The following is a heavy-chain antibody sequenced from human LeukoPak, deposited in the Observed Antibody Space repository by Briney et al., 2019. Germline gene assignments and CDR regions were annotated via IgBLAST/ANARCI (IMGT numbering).Heavy chain of an antibody. Sequence: GGSLRLSCAASGFTFVNSWIHWVRQGPGRGLVWVSRISPDGITTNYADSVKGRSTISRDNSENTLYLQMTSLRVEDTALYYCARLSSTWYSDTFDIWGQGTMVIVSS. CDR3: ARLSSTWYSDTFDI. CDR1: GFTFVNSW. V-gene: IGHV3-74*01. CDR2: ISPDGITT. J-gene: IGHJ3*02. D-gene: IGHD2-15*01.